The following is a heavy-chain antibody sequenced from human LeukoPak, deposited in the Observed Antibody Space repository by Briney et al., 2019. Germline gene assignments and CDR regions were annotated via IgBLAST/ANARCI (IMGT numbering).Heavy chain of an antibody. CDR2: INHSGST. V-gene: IGHV4-34*01. D-gene: IGHD3-22*01. J-gene: IGHJ5*02. CDR1: GGSLSGYY. Sequence: SETLSLTCAVYGGSLSGYYGSWIRQPPGKGLEWIGEINHSGSTNCNPSLKSRVTISVDTSKNQFSLKLSSVTAADTAVYYCARGRWNYYDSSGYSSWFDPWGQGTLVTVSS. CDR3: ARGRWNYYDSSGYSSWFDP.